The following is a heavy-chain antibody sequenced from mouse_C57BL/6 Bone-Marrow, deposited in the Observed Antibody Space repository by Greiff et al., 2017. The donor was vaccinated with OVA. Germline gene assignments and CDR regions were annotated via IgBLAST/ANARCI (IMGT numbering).Heavy chain of an antibody. D-gene: IGHD2-1*01. V-gene: IGHV1-69*01. Sequence: QVQLQQPGAELVMPGASVKLSCKASGYTFTSYWMHWVKQRPGQGLEWIGEIDPSDSYTNYNQKFKGKSTLTVDKSSSTAYMQLSSLTSEDSAVYYCARRALDYGNYFYAMDYWGQGTSVTVSS. CDR1: GYTFTSYW. J-gene: IGHJ4*01. CDR3: ARRALDYGNYFYAMDY. CDR2: IDPSDSYT.